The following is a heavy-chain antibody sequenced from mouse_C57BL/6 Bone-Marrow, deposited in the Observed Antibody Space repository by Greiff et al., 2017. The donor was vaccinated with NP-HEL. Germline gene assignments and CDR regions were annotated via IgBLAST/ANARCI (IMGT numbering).Heavy chain of an antibody. CDR2: ISYSGST. J-gene: IGHJ4*01. CDR3: AREDDGYYVWDYAMDY. Sequence: EVKLMESGPGLAKPSQTLSLTCSVTGYSITSDYWNWIRKFPGNKLEYMGYISYSGSTYYNPSLKSRISITRDTSKNQYYLQLNSVTTEDTATYYCAREDDGYYVWDYAMDYWGQGTSVTVSS. D-gene: IGHD2-3*01. CDR1: GYSITSDY. V-gene: IGHV3-8*01.